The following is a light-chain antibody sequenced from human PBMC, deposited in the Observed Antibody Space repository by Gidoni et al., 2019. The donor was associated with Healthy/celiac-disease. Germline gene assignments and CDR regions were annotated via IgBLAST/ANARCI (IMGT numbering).Light chain of an antibody. CDR2: DAS. J-gene: IGKJ1*01. V-gene: IGKV3-11*01. CDR1: QSVSSY. CDR3: QQRSK. Sequence: EIVLTQSPATLSLSPGERATLSCRARQSVSSYLAWYQQKPGQAPRLLIYDASNRATGIPARFSGSGSGTDFTLTISSLEPEDFAVYYCQQRSKFGQGTKVEIK.